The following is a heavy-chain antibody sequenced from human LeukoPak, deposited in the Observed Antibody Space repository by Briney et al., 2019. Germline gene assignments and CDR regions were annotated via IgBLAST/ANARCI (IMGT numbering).Heavy chain of an antibody. V-gene: IGHV1-69*01. CDR1: GGTFSSYA. J-gene: IGHJ6*03. Sequence: SVKVSCKASGGTFSSYAISWVRQAPGQGLEWTGGIIPIFGTANYAQKFQGRVTITADESTSTAYMELSSLRSEDTAVYYCARDPGYYYYYMDVWGKGTTVTVSS. CDR2: IIPIFGTA. CDR3: ARDPGYYYYYMDV.